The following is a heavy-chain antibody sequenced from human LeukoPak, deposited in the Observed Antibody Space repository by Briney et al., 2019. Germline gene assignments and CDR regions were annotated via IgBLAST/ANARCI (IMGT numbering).Heavy chain of an antibody. CDR1: GYSIRSGYY. J-gene: IGHJ4*02. V-gene: IGHV4-38-2*02. CDR2: LHHTSST. CDR3: ARDRESSPWELLLDY. Sequence: PSETLSLTCAVSGYSIRSGYYWAWIRQPPGTGLEWIGSLHHTSSTYYNPSLKSRVTMSVDKSNNKFSLKLSSVTAADTALYYCARDRESSPWELLLDYWGQGILVTVSS. D-gene: IGHD1-26*01.